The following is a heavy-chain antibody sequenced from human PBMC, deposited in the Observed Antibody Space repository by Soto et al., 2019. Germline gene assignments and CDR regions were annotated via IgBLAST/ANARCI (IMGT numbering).Heavy chain of an antibody. CDR3: AKVVHRGGYDTGFDY. CDR2: ISYDGSNK. CDR1: GFTFSSYG. J-gene: IGHJ4*02. V-gene: IGHV3-30*18. Sequence: QVQLVESGGGVVQPGRSLRLSCAASGFTFSSYGMHWVRQAPGKGLEWVAVISYDGSNKYYADSVKGRFTISRDNSXXTLYLQMNSLRAEDTAVYYCAKVVHRGGYDTGFDYWGQGTLVTVSS. D-gene: IGHD5-12*01.